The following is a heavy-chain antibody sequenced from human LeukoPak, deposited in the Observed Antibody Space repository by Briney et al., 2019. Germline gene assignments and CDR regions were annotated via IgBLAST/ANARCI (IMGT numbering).Heavy chain of an antibody. CDR3: ARGKGQQLVADY. Sequence: SGGSLRLSCAASGFTFSNYAMNWVRQAPGRGLEWVSSVSGSGGGTFYADSVKGRFTVSRDNSKNTLFLRMNSLSAEDTAVYYCARGKGQQLVADYWDQGTLVSISS. CDR1: GFTFSNYA. D-gene: IGHD6-13*01. V-gene: IGHV3-23*01. CDR2: VSGSGGGT. J-gene: IGHJ4*02.